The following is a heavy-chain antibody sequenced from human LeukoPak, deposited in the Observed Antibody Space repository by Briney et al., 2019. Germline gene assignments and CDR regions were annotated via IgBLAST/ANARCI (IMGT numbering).Heavy chain of an antibody. CDR1: GFTLSSSE. V-gene: IGHV3-48*03. CDR2: IAVDDTK. CDR3: ASSLSRWANYRCH. J-gene: IGHJ4*02. D-gene: IGHD3-16*02. Sequence: PGGSLRLSCAASGFTLSSSEMNWVRQAPGKGLEWVSFIAVDDTKYYADSVKGRFTISRDSAKNSLYLQMNSLRAEDTAVYYCASSLSRWANYRCHWGRGTLVTVSS.